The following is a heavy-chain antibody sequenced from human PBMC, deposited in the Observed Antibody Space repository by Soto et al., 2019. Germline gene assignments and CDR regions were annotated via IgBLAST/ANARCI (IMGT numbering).Heavy chain of an antibody. Sequence: ASVMVSCTPAGFTFSGFYLHWVRLAPVQGLEWVGWMKRNTDDTGYAQKFQGRVTLTWDTSSSAGYMDLSRLRSDDTAVYYCARSPYSLEGDGQHYYYGMDLWGLGTTVTVSS. CDR2: MKRNTDDT. V-gene: IGHV1-2*02. CDR1: GFTFSGFY. CDR3: ARSPYSLEGDGQHYYYGMDL. J-gene: IGHJ6*02. D-gene: IGHD2-15*01.